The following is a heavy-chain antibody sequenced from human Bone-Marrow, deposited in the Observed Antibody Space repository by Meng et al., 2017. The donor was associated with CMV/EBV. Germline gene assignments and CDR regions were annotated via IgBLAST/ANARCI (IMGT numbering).Heavy chain of an antibody. J-gene: IGHJ4*02. Sequence: ASVKVSCKASGYTFTGYHIHWVRQAPGQGLQWMGLIKPNSGDTNYAQEFQGRVTMTRDTSTSTVYMELSSLRSEDTAVYYCARVFDYWGQGTLVTVSS. V-gene: IGHV1-2*02. CDR1: GYTFTGYH. CDR3: ARVFDY. CDR2: IKPNSGDT.